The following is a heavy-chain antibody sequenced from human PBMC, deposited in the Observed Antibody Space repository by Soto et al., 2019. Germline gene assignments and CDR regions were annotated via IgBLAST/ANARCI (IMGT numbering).Heavy chain of an antibody. V-gene: IGHV3-21*01. CDR2: ISSSSSYI. D-gene: IGHD2-2*01. J-gene: IGHJ5*02. Sequence: EVQLVESGGGLVKPGGSLRLSCAASGFTFSSYSMNWVRQAPGKGLEWVSSISSSSSYIYYADSMKGRFTISRDNAKNSLYLQMNSLRAEDTAVYYCARAEYCSSTSCSFEDWFDPWGQGTLVTVSS. CDR1: GFTFSSYS. CDR3: ARAEYCSSTSCSFEDWFDP.